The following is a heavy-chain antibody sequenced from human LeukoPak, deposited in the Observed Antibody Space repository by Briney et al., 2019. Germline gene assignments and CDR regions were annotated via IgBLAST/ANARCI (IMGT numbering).Heavy chain of an antibody. D-gene: IGHD3-22*01. Sequence: GGSLRLSCAASGFTFSSYSMNWVRQAPGKGLEWVSSISSSSSYIYYADSVRGRFTISRDNAKNSLYLQMNSLRAEDTAVYYCARDRMESCYDSSGYLDYWGQGTLVTVSS. CDR2: ISSSSSYI. V-gene: IGHV3-21*01. CDR3: ARDRMESCYDSSGYLDY. J-gene: IGHJ4*02. CDR1: GFTFSSYS.